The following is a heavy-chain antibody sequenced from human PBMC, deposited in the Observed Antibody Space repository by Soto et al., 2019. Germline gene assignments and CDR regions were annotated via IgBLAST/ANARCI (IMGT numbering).Heavy chain of an antibody. V-gene: IGHV4-4*07. J-gene: IGHJ4*02. CDR2: IFSSGST. Sequence: QVRLQESGPGLLKPSETLSLTCTVSGGSINTFYWSWVRQPAGKGLEWIGRIFSSGSTSFNPSLESRVAMSVDTSKNNFSLNLSSVLAADMAVYYCAREGSYSAYNFAHGIQLWSFDFWGQGALVTVSS. CDR3: AREGSYSAYNFAHGIQLWSFDF. D-gene: IGHD5-12*01. CDR1: GGSINTFY.